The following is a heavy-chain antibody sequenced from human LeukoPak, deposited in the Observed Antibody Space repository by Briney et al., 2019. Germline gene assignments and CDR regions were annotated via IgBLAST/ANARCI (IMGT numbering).Heavy chain of an antibody. D-gene: IGHD3-3*01. J-gene: IGHJ4*02. Sequence: GGSLRLSCAASGFTFSNYNMNWVRQAPGKGLEWVSYISSSSSTIYYADSVKGRFTISRDNAKNSLYLQMNSLRAEDTAVFYCARDRGGTDDFWSGYYTGYFDYWGQGTLVTVSS. CDR2: ISSSSSTI. CDR1: GFTFSNYN. CDR3: ARDRGGTDDFWSGYYTGYFDY. V-gene: IGHV3-48*01.